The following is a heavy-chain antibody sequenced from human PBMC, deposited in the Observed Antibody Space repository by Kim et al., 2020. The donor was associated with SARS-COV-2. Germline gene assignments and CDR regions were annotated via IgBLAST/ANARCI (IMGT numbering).Heavy chain of an antibody. J-gene: IGHJ4*01. Sequence: SETLSLTCSVSGDSINNFNYYWGWIRQTPGKGLEWFGSIYYSGTTYYNQSLRSRVTISVDTSRNQFSLKLSSVTAADTAVYYCARHFSSMRYFDQWGHGILVTVSS. V-gene: IGHV4-39*01. CDR3: ARHFSSMRYFDQ. CDR2: IYYSGTT. D-gene: IGHD2-8*01. CDR1: GDSINNFNYY.